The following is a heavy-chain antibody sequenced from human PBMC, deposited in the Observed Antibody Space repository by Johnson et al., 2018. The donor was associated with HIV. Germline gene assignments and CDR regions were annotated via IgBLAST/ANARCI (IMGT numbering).Heavy chain of an antibody. CDR2: INLNGGSI. D-gene: IGHD1-26*01. CDR1: GFIIDDYG. J-gene: IGHJ3*02. Sequence: VHLVESGGGVVRPGGSLRLSCAASGFIIDDYGMSWVRQAPGKGLEWVSGINLNGGSIGYADSVKGRFTISRDNAKNSLYLQMNSLRAEDTALYYGGSQLGATGAFDIWGQGTMVTVSS. V-gene: IGHV3-20*04. CDR3: GSQLGATGAFDI.